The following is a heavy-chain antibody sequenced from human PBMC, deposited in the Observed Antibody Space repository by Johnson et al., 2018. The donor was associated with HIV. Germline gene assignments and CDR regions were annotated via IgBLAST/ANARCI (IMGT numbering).Heavy chain of an antibody. CDR2: ISYDGSNK. V-gene: IGHV3-30*03. CDR3: ASISLGSEDDAFDI. CDR1: GFTFRSYA. D-gene: IGHD3-10*01. J-gene: IGHJ3*02. Sequence: QVQLVESGGGVVRPGGSLRLSCAASGFTFRSYAMHWVRQAPGKGLEWVAVISYDGSNKYYADSVKGRFTISRDNSKNTLYLQMNSLRAEDTAVYYCASISLGSEDDAFDIWGQGTMVTVSS.